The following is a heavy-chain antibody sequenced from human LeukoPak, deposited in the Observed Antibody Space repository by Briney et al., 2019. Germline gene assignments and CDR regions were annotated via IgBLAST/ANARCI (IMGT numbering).Heavy chain of an antibody. CDR2: IVGSGGST. CDR1: GFTSSSYA. D-gene: IGHD2-2*01. CDR3: AKAHSTSPYYYYMDV. Sequence: AGGSLRLSCAASGFTSSSYAMSWVRQAPGKGLEWVSAIVGSGGSTYYADSVKGRFTISRDNSKNTLYLQMNSLRAEDTAVYYCAKAHSTSPYYYYMDVWGKGTTVTVSS. V-gene: IGHV3-23*01. J-gene: IGHJ6*03.